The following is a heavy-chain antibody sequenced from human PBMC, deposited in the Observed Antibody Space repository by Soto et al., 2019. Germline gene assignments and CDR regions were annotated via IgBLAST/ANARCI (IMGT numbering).Heavy chain of an antibody. CDR3: ARDRVMLTFGGGSEEWGIDS. CDR2: IYYSGST. D-gene: IGHD3-16*01. J-gene: IGHJ4*02. CDR1: GGSISSYY. Sequence: SETLSLTCTVSGGSISSYYWSWIRQPPGKGLEWIGYIYYSGSTNYNPSLKSRATISVDTSKNQFSLKLSSLTAADTAVYYCARDRVMLTFGGGSEEWGIDSWGQGTLVTVSS. V-gene: IGHV4-59*01.